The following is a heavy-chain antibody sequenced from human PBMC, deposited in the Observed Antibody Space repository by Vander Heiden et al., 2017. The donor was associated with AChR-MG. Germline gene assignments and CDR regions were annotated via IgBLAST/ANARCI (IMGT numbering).Heavy chain of an antibody. D-gene: IGHD3-22*01. J-gene: IGHJ4*02. CDR1: GFTFDDYA. CDR3: AAYDSSGYNPFDY. CDR2: ISWNSGSI. V-gene: IGHV3-9*01. Sequence: EVQLVESGGGLVQPGRSLRLSCAASGFTFDDYAMHWVRQAPGKGLEWVSGISWNSGSIGYADSVKGRFTISRDNAKNSLYLQMNSLSAEDTALYYCAAYDSSGYNPFDYWGQGTLVTVSS.